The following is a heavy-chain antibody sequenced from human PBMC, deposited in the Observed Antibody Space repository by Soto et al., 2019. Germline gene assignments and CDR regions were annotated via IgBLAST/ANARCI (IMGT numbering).Heavy chain of an antibody. CDR2: ISSSGGTP. V-gene: IGHV3-23*01. Sequence: TGGSLRLSCAASGFSFSNYVMSWVRQAPGKGLEWVSSISSSGGTPYYGDFVKGRFIISRDNSKDTLFLQMHSLRAEDTALYFCAKGLYDNSGYYYTDWGQGTLVTVSS. CDR1: GFSFSNYV. D-gene: IGHD3-22*01. CDR3: AKGLYDNSGYYYTD. J-gene: IGHJ4*02.